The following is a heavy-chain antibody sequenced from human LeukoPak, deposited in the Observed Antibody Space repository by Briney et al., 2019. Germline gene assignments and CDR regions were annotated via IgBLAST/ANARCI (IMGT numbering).Heavy chain of an antibody. CDR3: ARVSYYYGSGSYRPTAVYYFDY. Sequence: GGSLRPSCAASGFTFSSYWMHWVRHAPGKGLVWVSRINSDGSSTSYADSVKGRFTISRDNAKNTLYLQMNSLRAEDTAVYYCARVSYYYGSGSYRPTAVYYFDYWGQGTLVTVSS. D-gene: IGHD3-10*01. CDR1: GFTFSSYW. V-gene: IGHV3-74*01. J-gene: IGHJ4*02. CDR2: INSDGSST.